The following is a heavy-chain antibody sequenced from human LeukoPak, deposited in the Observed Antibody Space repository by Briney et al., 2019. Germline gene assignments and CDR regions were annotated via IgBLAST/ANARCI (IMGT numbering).Heavy chain of an antibody. V-gene: IGHV3-23*01. CDR3: ARGDCSGGSCYSGFGYYMDV. Sequence: GGSLRLSCAASGFTFSSDAMSWVRQAPGKGLEWVSAISGSGGSTYYADSVKGRFTISRDNSKNTLYLQMNSLRAEDTALYYCARGDCSGGSCYSGFGYYMDVWGKGTTVTVSS. CDR1: GFTFSSDA. J-gene: IGHJ6*03. D-gene: IGHD2-15*01. CDR2: ISGSGGST.